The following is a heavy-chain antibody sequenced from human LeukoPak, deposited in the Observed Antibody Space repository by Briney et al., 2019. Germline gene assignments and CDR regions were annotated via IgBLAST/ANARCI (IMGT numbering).Heavy chain of an antibody. CDR2: IYYSGST. V-gene: IGHV4-59*01. J-gene: IGHJ5*02. Sequence: SETLSLTCTVSGGSISSYYCSWIRQPPGKGLEWIGYIYYSGSTNYNPSLKSRVTISVDTSKNQFSLKLSSVTAADTAVYYCARAVRGVINWFDPWGQGTLVTVSS. D-gene: IGHD3-10*01. CDR1: GGSISSYY. CDR3: ARAVRGVINWFDP.